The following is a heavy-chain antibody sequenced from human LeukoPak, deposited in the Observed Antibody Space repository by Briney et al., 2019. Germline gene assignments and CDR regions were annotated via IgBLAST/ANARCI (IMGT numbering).Heavy chain of an antibody. D-gene: IGHD4-23*01. CDR1: GGSISSYY. CDR2: IYYSGST. V-gene: IGHV4-59*01. J-gene: IGHJ6*03. CDR3: ARVGGGNSGFRYYYYYMDV. Sequence: SETLSLTCTVSGGSISSYYWSWIRQPPGKGLEWIGYIYYSGSTNYNPSLKSRVTISVDTSKDQFSLKLSSVTAADTAVYYCARVGGGNSGFRYYYYYMDVWGKGTTVTVSS.